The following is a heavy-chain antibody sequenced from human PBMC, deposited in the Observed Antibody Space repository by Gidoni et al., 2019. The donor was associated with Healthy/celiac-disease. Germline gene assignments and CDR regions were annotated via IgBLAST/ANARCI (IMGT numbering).Heavy chain of an antibody. CDR3: AKDPGVEARHFFDY. J-gene: IGHJ4*02. Sequence: EVQLLESGGGLLQPGGSLNLSLAASGLPFSSYAMSWVRQAPGKGLEWVSAISGSGGSTYYADSVKGRFTISRDNSKNTLYLQMNSLRAEDTAVYYCAKDPGVEARHFFDYWGQGTLVTVSS. CDR2: ISGSGGST. CDR1: GLPFSSYA. D-gene: IGHD6-6*01. V-gene: IGHV3-23*01.